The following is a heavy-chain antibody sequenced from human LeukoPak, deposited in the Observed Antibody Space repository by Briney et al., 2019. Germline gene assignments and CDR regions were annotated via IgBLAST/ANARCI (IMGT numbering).Heavy chain of an antibody. CDR2: IYYSGST. CDR1: GGSISSYY. CDR3: ARGVLWELFDY. Sequence: PSETLSLTCTVSGGSISSYYWSWIRQPPGKGLEWIGYIYYSGSTNYNPSLKSRVTISVDTSKNQFSLKLSSVTAADTAVYYCARGVLWELFDYWGQGTLVTVSS. V-gene: IGHV4-59*01. J-gene: IGHJ4*02. D-gene: IGHD1-26*01.